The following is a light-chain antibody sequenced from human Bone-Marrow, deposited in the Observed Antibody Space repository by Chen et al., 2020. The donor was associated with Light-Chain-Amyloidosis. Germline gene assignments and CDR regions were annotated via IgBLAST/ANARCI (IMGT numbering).Light chain of an antibody. V-gene: IGLV2-14*01. Sequence: QSALTQPASVSGSPGQSITISCTGTSSDVGGYNYVSWYQQHPGKAPKLMICDVSNRPSGVSNRLSGSKSGNTASLTISGLQAEYEADYYCSSYTSSSTLEFGGGTKLTVL. CDR2: DVS. J-gene: IGLJ3*02. CDR1: SSDVGGYNY. CDR3: SSYTSSSTLE.